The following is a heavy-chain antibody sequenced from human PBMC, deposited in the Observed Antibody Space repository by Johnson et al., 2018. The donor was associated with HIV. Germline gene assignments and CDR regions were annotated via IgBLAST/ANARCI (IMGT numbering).Heavy chain of an antibody. J-gene: IGHJ3*02. CDR1: GFTFSSYG. Sequence: QEKLVESGGGVVQPGGSLRLSCAASGFTFSSYGMHWVRQAPGKGLEWVAFIRYDGNNKYYADSVRGRFTISRDNSKNTLYLQMNSLRAEDTAVYYCARDKGGIVGYDAFDIWGQGTMVTVSS. CDR3: ARDKGGIVGYDAFDI. D-gene: IGHD1-26*01. CDR2: IRYDGNNK. V-gene: IGHV3-30*02.